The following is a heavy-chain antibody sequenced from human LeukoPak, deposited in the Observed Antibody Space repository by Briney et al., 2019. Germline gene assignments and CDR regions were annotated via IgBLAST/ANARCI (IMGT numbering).Heavy chain of an antibody. V-gene: IGHV3-21*06. CDR3: ARDPYSGNYGPYYYYYMDV. Sequence: GSLRLSCAASGFTFSSYNMNWVRQAPGKGPEWVSSITSSSSYIYYADSVKGRFTISRDNAKNSLYLQMDSPRVEDTAVYYCARDPYSGNYGPYYYYYMDVWGKGTTVTISS. CDR1: GFTFSSYN. D-gene: IGHD1-26*01. CDR2: ITSSSSYI. J-gene: IGHJ6*03.